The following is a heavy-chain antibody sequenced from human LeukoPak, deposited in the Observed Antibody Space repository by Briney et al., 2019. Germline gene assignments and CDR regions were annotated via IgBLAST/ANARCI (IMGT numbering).Heavy chain of an antibody. J-gene: IGHJ4*02. D-gene: IGHD2-2*01. CDR1: GFTFSSYG. V-gene: IGHV3-30*02. CDR3: AKDHQTIVVVPAAIDGVDY. Sequence: GGSLRLSCAASGFTFSSYGMHWVRQAPGKGLEWVAFIRYDGSNKYYADSVKGRFTISRDNSKNTLYLQMNSLRAEDTAVYYCAKDHQTIVVVPAAIDGVDYWGQGTLVTVSS. CDR2: IRYDGSNK.